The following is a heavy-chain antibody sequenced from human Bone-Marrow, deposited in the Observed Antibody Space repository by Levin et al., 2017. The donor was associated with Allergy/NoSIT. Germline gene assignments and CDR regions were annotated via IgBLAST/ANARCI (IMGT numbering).Heavy chain of an antibody. CDR3: ARGDSYDSSGPEY. D-gene: IGHD3-22*01. Sequence: LSLTCAASGFTFSSYGIHWVRQAPGKGLEWVAVIWHDGSIDYYADSVKGRFTMSRDNSKDTLYLQMNSLRAEDTAIYYCARGDSYDSSGPEYWGQGTLVTVSS. CDR2: IWHDGSID. J-gene: IGHJ4*02. V-gene: IGHV3-33*01. CDR1: GFTFSSYG.